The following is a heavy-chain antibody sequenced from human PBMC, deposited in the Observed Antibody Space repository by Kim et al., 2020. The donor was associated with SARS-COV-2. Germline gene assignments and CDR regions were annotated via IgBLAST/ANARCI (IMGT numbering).Heavy chain of an antibody. Sequence: GGSLRLSCAASGFTFSSFWMTWVRQPPGKGLEWVANIKQDGSEKNYVGSVKGRFTISRDNAKNSLYLQMNSLRTEDTAVYYCVRGGGWYNSWGQGTLVTV. CDR1: GFTFSSFW. CDR3: VRGGGWYNS. V-gene: IGHV3-7*03. D-gene: IGHD1-20*01. J-gene: IGHJ5*02. CDR2: IKQDGSEK.